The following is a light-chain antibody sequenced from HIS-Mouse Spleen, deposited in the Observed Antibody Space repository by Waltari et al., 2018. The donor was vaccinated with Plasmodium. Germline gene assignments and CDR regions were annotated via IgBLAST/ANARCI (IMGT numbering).Light chain of an antibody. Sequence: IQMTQSPSSLSASVGDRVTITCRASQSISSYLNWNQQKPGKAPNRLIYAASSLQSGVPSRFSGSGSGTDFTLTISSLQPEDFATYYCQQSYSTWTFGQGTKVEIK. J-gene: IGKJ1*01. CDR3: QQSYSTWT. CDR2: AAS. V-gene: IGKV1-39*01. CDR1: QSISSY.